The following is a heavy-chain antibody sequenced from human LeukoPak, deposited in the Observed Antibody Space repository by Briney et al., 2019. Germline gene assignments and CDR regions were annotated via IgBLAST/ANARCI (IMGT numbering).Heavy chain of an antibody. J-gene: IGHJ4*02. CDR2: ISSSGSSI. V-gene: IGHV3-48*03. D-gene: IGHD5-18*01. Sequence: PGGSLRLSCAASGFIFTSYDLNWVRQAPGKGLEWVSYISSSGSSIYYADSVKGRFTISRDNAKKSLYLQMNSLRGEDTAVYYCARGGYSYGLWYWGQGTLVTVSS. CDR1: GFIFTSYD. CDR3: ARGGYSYGLWY.